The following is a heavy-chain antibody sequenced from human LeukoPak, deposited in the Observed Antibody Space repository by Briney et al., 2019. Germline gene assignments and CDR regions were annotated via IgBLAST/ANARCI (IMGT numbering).Heavy chain of an antibody. CDR2: INPNSGGT. Sequence: ASVKVSCKASGYTFTGYYMQWVRQAPGQGLEWMGWINPNSGGTNYAQKFQGRVTMTRDTSISTAYMELSRLRSDDTAVYYCARDYYDSSGYYPRGYNWFDPWGQGTLVTVSS. CDR3: ARDYYDSSGYYPRGYNWFDP. J-gene: IGHJ5*02. V-gene: IGHV1-2*02. CDR1: GYTFTGYY. D-gene: IGHD3-22*01.